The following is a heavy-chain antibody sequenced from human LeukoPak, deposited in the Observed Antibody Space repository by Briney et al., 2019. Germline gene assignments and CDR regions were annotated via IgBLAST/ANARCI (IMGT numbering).Heavy chain of an antibody. V-gene: IGHV4-59*01. CDR2: IYYSGST. CDR3: ARDRVDCSSTSCYGVGYYYYGMDV. D-gene: IGHD2-2*01. J-gene: IGHJ6*04. Sequence: SETLSLTCTVSGGSISGYYWSWIRQPPGKGLEWIGYIYYSGSTNYNPSLKSRVTISVDTSKNQFSLKLSSVTAADTAVYYCARDRVDCSSTSCYGVGYYYYGMDVWAKGTTVTVSS. CDR1: GGSISGYY.